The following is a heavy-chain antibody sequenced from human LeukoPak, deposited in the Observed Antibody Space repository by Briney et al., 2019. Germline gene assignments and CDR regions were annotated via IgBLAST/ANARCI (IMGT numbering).Heavy chain of an antibody. CDR3: ARDQGNWNIDY. V-gene: IGHV3-48*04. J-gene: IGHJ4*02. CDR1: GFTFSTYS. CDR2: ISSSGTI. Sequence: GGSLRLSCAASGFTFSTYSMNWVRQAPGKGLEWVSYISSSGTIYYADSVKGRFTISRDNAQNSPYLQMNSLRAEDTAVYYCARDQGNWNIDYWGQGTLVTVSS. D-gene: IGHD1/OR15-1a*01.